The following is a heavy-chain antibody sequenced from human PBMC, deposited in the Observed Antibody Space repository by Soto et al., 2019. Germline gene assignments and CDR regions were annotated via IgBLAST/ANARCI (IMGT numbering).Heavy chain of an antibody. D-gene: IGHD5-12*01. Sequence: QVQLQQWGAGLLKPSETLSLTCAVYGGSFSGYYWRWIRQPPGKGLEWIGEINHSGRTNYNPSLKSRVTISVDTSKNQFSLKLSSVTAADTAVYYCARGQDIAPTFYYYYAMDVWGQGTTVTVSS. CDR1: GGSFSGYY. V-gene: IGHV4-34*01. J-gene: IGHJ6*02. CDR2: INHSGRT. CDR3: ARGQDIAPTFYYYYAMDV.